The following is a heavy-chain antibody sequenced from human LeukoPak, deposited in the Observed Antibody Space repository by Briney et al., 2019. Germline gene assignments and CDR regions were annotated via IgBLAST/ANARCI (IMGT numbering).Heavy chain of an antibody. CDR2: ISGSGGST. Sequence: GGSLRLSCAASGFTFSSYAMSWVRQAPGKGLEWVSAISGSGGSTYYADSVKGRFTISRDNSKNTLYLHMNSLRAEDTAVYYCAEDTSGLGGYSSDYWGQGTLVTVSP. D-gene: IGHD3-22*01. CDR3: AEDTSGLGGYSSDY. V-gene: IGHV3-23*01. CDR1: GFTFSSYA. J-gene: IGHJ4*02.